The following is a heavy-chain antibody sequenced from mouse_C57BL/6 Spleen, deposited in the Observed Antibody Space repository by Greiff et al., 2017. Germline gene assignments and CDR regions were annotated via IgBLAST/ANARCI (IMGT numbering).Heavy chain of an antibody. J-gene: IGHJ4*01. Sequence: VQRVESGAELARPGASVKLSCKASGYTFTSYGISWVKQRTGQGLEWIGEIYPRSGNTYYNEKFKGKATLTADKSSSTAYMELRSLTSEDSAVYFCAPDRYYYAMDYWGQGTSVTVSS. CDR2: IYPRSGNT. V-gene: IGHV1-81*01. CDR3: APDRYYYAMDY. CDR1: GYTFTSYG.